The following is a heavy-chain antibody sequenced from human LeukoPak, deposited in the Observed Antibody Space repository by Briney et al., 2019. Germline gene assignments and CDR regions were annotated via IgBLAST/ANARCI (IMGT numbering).Heavy chain of an antibody. CDR3: ARDQRDFTTVTPEGGY. Sequence: GGSLRLSCAASGFTFSSYAMSWVRQAPGKGLEWVAVISYDGSNKYYADSVKGRFTISRDNSKNTLYLQMNSLRAEDTAVYYCARDQRDFTTVTPEGGYWGQGTLVTVSS. J-gene: IGHJ4*02. D-gene: IGHD4-11*01. V-gene: IGHV3-30-3*01. CDR1: GFTFSSYA. CDR2: ISYDGSNK.